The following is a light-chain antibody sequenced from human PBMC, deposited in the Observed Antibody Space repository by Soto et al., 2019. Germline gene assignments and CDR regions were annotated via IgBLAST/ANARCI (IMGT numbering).Light chain of an antibody. CDR1: QSISNW. Sequence: DIQMTQSPPTLSASVGDRVPITCRASQSISNWLAWYQQRPGKAHKLLIYKAYNLESGVQSRFSGSGSGTEFTLIIRSLEPEDFATYYCKQYNSYSGTVGQGTKVEIK. J-gene: IGKJ1*01. CDR3: KQYNSYSGT. CDR2: KAY. V-gene: IGKV1-5*03.